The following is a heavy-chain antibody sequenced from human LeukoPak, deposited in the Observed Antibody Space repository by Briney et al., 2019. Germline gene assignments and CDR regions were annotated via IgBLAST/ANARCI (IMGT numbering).Heavy chain of an antibody. CDR2: ISGSGGST. J-gene: IGHJ4*02. CDR3: TKLAVASADS. V-gene: IGHV3-23*01. Sequence: PGGSLRLSCAASGFTFSNYAMSWVRQAPGKGLEWVSGISGSGGSTYYADSVKGRFTVSRDNAKNSLYLQMNSLRAGDTGVYYCTKLAVASADSWGQGTLVTVSS. D-gene: IGHD6-19*01. CDR1: GFTFSNYA.